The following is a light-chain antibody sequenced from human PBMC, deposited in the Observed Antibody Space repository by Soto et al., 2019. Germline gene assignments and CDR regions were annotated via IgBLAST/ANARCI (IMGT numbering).Light chain of an antibody. CDR3: QQYNSYPYT. V-gene: IGKV1-5*01. CDR2: DVS. J-gene: IGKJ2*01. CDR1: QSITSW. Sequence: DLQMTQSPSTLSASAGDRVTITCRASQSITSWLAWYQQKPGKAPNLLIYDVSTLESGVPSRFSGSGSGTEFPLTISSLQPDDSATYYCQQYNSYPYTFGQGTKLKIK.